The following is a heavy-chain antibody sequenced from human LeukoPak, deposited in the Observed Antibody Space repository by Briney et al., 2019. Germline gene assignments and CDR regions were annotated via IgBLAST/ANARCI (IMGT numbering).Heavy chain of an antibody. V-gene: IGHV4-34*01. CDR1: GGSFSGYY. Sequence: PSETLTLTCAVSGGSFSGYYWSWIRQPPGKGLEWIGEINHIGSTNYNASLESRVIILVDMSKNQFSLTLTSVTAADTAVYYWARGLSGSYYGDYFDFWGQGTLVTVSS. D-gene: IGHD1-26*01. J-gene: IGHJ4*02. CDR2: INHIGST. CDR3: ARGLSGSYYGDYFDF.